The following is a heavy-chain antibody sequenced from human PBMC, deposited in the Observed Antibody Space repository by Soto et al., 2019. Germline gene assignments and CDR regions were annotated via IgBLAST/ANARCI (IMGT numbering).Heavy chain of an antibody. Sequence: QVPLVQSGAEVKKPGSSVKVSCQASGGTFNSYAIIWVRQAPGQGLEWMGLIIPIFDTANYAQKFQGRVSITADKYTSTAYMELSSLRSEDTAVYFCARGGAGYSDLWGQGTLVTVSS. D-gene: IGHD5-18*01. CDR2: IIPIFDTA. V-gene: IGHV1-69*06. J-gene: IGHJ5*02. CDR3: ARGGAGYSDL. CDR1: GGTFNSYA.